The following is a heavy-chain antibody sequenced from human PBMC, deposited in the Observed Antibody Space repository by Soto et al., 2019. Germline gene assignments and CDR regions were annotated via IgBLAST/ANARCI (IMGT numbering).Heavy chain of an antibody. D-gene: IGHD3-10*01. J-gene: IGHJ2*01. CDR1: GFTFSTYA. CDR3: AKTPRGGASGDWYFDL. V-gene: IGHV3-23*05. Sequence: EVQLLESGGGWVQPGGSLRLSCAASGFTFSTYAMTWVRLAPGRGLEWVLGIKSSGSPTDYPESVKGRFTISRDNLMNTLFLDMNGLRAEDTAIYYCAKTPRGGASGDWYFDLWGRGTLVTVS. CDR2: IKSSGSPT.